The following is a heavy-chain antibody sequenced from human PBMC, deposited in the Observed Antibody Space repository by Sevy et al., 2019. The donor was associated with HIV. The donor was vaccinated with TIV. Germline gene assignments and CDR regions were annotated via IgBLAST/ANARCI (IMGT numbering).Heavy chain of an antibody. V-gene: IGHV4-59*13. J-gene: IGHJ4*02. CDR3: ARGGGSFDY. Sequence: SETLSLTCSVSGGSISGDSWGWIRQPPTKELEWIGNIYYSGTTNYNPSLTSRVTISVDTSKNQFSLNLSSVTAADTAVYSCARGGGSFDYWGQGTLVTVSS. CDR1: GGSISGDS. D-gene: IGHD2-15*01. CDR2: IYYSGTT.